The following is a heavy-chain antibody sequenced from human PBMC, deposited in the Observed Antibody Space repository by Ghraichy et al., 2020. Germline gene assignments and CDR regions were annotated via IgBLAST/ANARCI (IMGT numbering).Heavy chain of an antibody. J-gene: IGHJ6*02. CDR2: ISSSSSTI. D-gene: IGHD3-10*01. V-gene: IGHV3-48*04. Sequence: GGSLRLSCAASGFTFSSYSMNWVRQAPGKGLEWVSYISSSSSTIYYADSVKGRFTISRDNAKNSLYLQMNSLRAEDTAVYYCARDLFMVRGKGPYYYYGMDVWGQGTTVTVSS. CDR1: GFTFSSYS. CDR3: ARDLFMVRGKGPYYYYGMDV.